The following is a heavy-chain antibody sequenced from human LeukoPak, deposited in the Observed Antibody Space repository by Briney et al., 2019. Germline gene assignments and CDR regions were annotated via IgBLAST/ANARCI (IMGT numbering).Heavy chain of an antibody. CDR3: AAQKYDYVWGSYKYFDY. CDR1: GYSFTSYW. J-gene: IGHJ4*02. D-gene: IGHD3-16*01. Sequence: GESLKISCKGSGYSFTSYWIGWVRQMPGKGLEWMGIIYPGDSDTRYRPSFQGQVTISVDKSISTAYLQWRSLKASDTAIYYCAAQKYDYVWGSYKYFDYWGQGTLVTVSS. CDR2: IYPGDSDT. V-gene: IGHV5-51*01.